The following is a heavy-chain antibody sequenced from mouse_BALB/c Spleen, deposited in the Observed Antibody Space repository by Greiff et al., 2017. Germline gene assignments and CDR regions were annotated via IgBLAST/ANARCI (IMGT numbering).Heavy chain of an antibody. V-gene: IGHV1S81*02. CDR3: TNYGSSLHAMDY. D-gene: IGHD1-1*01. CDR2: INPSNGRT. J-gene: IGHJ4*01. CDR1: GYTFTSYW. Sequence: QVQLKQPGAELVKPGASVKLSCKASGYTFTSYWMHWVKQRPGQGLEWIGEINPSNGRTNYNEKFKSKATLTVDKSSSTAYMQLSSLTSEDSAVYYGTNYGSSLHAMDYWGQGTSVTVSS.